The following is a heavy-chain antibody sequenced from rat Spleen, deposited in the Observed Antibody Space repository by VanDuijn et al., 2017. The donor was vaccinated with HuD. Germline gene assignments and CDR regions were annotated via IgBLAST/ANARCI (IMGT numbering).Heavy chain of an antibody. Sequence: EVQLVESGGGLVQPGRSLKLSCVASGFTFNNYWMTWIRQAPGKGLEWVASITNTGGSTYYPDSVKGRFTIPRDNAKSTLYLQMNSLRYEDTATYYCTRGGTTYADYWGQGVMVTVSS. V-gene: IGHV5-31*01. J-gene: IGHJ2*01. CDR3: TRGGTTYADY. D-gene: IGHD1-6*01. CDR1: GFTFNNYW. CDR2: ITNTGGST.